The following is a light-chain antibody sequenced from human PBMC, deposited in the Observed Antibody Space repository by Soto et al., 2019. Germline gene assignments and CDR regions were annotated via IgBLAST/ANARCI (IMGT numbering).Light chain of an antibody. CDR3: AAWDDSLSGVV. Sequence: QSVLTQPPSASGTPGQRVTISCSGSSSNNGSNFIYWYQQLPGTAPKLLIDRNNQRPSGVPDRFSGSKSGTSASLAISGLRSEDEGDYHCAAWDDSLSGVVFGGGTKLTVL. CDR1: SSNNGSNF. CDR2: RNN. J-gene: IGLJ2*01. V-gene: IGLV1-47*01.